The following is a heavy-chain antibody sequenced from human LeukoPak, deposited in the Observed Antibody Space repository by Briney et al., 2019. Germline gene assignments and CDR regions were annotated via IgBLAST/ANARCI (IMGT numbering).Heavy chain of an antibody. V-gene: IGHV1-18*01. D-gene: IGHD3-22*01. J-gene: IGHJ4*02. Sequence: GASVKVSCKASGYTFTSYGLSWVRQAPGQGPEWMGWISGYNGNTNYAQKLQGRVTMTTDTSTSTAYMELRSLRSDDTAVYYCARDGPSYYDSSGYSDYWGQGTLVTVSS. CDR2: ISGYNGNT. CDR1: GYTFTSYG. CDR3: ARDGPSYYDSSGYSDY.